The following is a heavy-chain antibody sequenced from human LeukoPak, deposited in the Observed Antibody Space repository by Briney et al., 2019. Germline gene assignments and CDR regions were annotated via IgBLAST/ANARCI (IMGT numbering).Heavy chain of an antibody. CDR1: GYTFTGYY. Sequence: GASVKVSCKASGYTFTGYYMHWVRQAPGQGLEWMGWINPNSGGTNYAQKFQGRVTMTRDTSISTAYMELSRLRSDDTAVYYCARDRGRYFEEGILYYYYYYGMDVWGQGTTVTVSS. CDR3: ARDRGRYFEEGILYYYYYYGMDV. CDR2: INPNSGGT. V-gene: IGHV1-2*02. D-gene: IGHD3-9*01. J-gene: IGHJ6*02.